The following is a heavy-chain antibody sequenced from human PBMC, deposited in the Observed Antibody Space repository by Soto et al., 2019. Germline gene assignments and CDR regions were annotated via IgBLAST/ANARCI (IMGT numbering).Heavy chain of an antibody. D-gene: IGHD3-9*01. CDR2: ISWNSGSI. V-gene: IGHV3-9*01. J-gene: IGHJ6*03. Sequence: GGSLRLSCAASGFTFDDYAMHWVRQAPGKGLEWVSGISWNSGSIGYADSVKGRFTISRDNAKNSLYLQMNSLRAEDTALYYCAKDKSDWLGYMDVWGKGTTVTVSS. CDR3: AKDKSDWLGYMDV. CDR1: GFTFDDYA.